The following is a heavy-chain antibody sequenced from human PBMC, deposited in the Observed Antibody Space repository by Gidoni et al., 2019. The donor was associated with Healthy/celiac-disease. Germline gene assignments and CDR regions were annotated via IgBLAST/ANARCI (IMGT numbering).Heavy chain of an antibody. CDR1: GYTFTGYY. CDR2: INPNSGGT. J-gene: IGHJ6*02. V-gene: IGHV1-2*02. D-gene: IGHD6-19*01. Sequence: QVQLVQSGAEVKKPGASVKVSCKASGYTFTGYYMHWVRQAPGQGLEWMGWINPNSGGTNYAQKFQGRVTMTRDTSISTAYMELSRLRSDDTAVYYCAIIAVAGQYYYYGMDVWGQGTTVTVSS. CDR3: AIIAVAGQYYYYGMDV.